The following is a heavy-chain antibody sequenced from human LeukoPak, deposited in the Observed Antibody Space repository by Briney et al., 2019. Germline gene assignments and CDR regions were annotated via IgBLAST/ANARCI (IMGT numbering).Heavy chain of an antibody. Sequence: PSETLSLTCTASGYSISSGYYWGWIRQPPGKGLEWIGSIYHSGSTYYNPSLKSRVTISVDTSKNQFSLKLSSVTAADTAVYYCARREYPGGYLPWGQGTLVTVSS. D-gene: IGHD2-15*01. CDR1: GYSISSGYY. V-gene: IGHV4-38-2*02. CDR3: ARREYPGGYLP. J-gene: IGHJ5*02. CDR2: IYHSGST.